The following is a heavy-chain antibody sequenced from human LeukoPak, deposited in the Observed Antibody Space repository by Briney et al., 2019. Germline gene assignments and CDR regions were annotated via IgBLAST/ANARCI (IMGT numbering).Heavy chain of an antibody. Sequence: GGSLRLSCAASGFTFSSYAMSWVRQAPGKGLVWVSRINSDGSTTTNADAVKGRFTISRDNAKNTLYLQLNSLRVEDTAVYYCARGNYVMDVWGQGTTVIVSS. J-gene: IGHJ6*02. CDR3: ARGNYVMDV. CDR2: INSDGSTT. CDR1: GFTFSSYA. V-gene: IGHV3-74*01.